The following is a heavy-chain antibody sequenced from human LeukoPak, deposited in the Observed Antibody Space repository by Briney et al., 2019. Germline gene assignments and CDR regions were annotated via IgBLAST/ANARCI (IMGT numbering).Heavy chain of an antibody. CDR1: GFTLSDYY. CDR3: ARGNSLVY. J-gene: IGHJ4*01. V-gene: IGHV3-11*01. CDR2: ISSSGGTI. D-gene: IGHD1-7*01. Sequence: GWSLRLSCPASGFTLSDYYMSWLRQAPGKGLEWVSYISSSGGTIYYADSVKGRFTISRDNAKNSLYLQMNSLRVEDTAVYYCARGNSLVYWGRGTLVTVSS.